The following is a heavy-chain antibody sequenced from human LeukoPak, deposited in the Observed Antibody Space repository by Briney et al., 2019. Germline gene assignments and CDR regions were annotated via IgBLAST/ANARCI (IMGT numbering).Heavy chain of an antibody. J-gene: IGHJ4*02. D-gene: IGHD3-22*01. CDR3: AMRITLIVVVPVVDS. V-gene: IGHV3-23*01. CDR1: GFTFSSYA. CDR2: ISRSGGST. Sequence: GGSLRLSCAASGFTFSSYAMSWVRQAPGKGLEWVSAISRSGGSTYYADSVKGRFTISRDNSKNTLYLQMNSLRAEDTAVYYCAMRITLIVVVPVVDSWGQGTLVTVSS.